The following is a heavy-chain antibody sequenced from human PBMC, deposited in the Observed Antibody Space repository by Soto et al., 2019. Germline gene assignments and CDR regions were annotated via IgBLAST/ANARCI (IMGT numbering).Heavy chain of an antibody. CDR2: IYYSGST. V-gene: IGHV4-31*03. J-gene: IGHJ4*02. CDR1: GGSISSGGTD. CDR3: AYAASEYYFDY. Sequence: SETLSLTCTVSGGSISSGGTDWSWIRQHPGKGLEWIGYIYYSGSTYYNPSLKSRVTISVDTSNNQFSLKLSSVTAADTAVYYCAYAASEYYFDYWGQGTLVTVSS. D-gene: IGHD6-6*01.